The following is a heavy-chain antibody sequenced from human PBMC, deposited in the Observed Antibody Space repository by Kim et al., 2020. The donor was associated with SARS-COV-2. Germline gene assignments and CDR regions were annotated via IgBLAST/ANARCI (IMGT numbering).Heavy chain of an antibody. CDR2: INHSGST. D-gene: IGHD5-12*01. CDR3: ARGKSGGSGY. Sequence: SETLSLTCAVYGGSFSGYYWSWIRQPPGKGLEWIGEINHSGSTNYNPSLKSRVTISVDTSKNQFSLKLSSVTAADTAVYYCARGKSGGSGYWGQGTLVTVSS. V-gene: IGHV4-34*01. CDR1: GGSFSGYY. J-gene: IGHJ4*02.